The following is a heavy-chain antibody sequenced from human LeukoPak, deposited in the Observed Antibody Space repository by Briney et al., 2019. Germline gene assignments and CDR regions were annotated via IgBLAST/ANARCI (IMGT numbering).Heavy chain of an antibody. Sequence: GGSLRLSCAASGFTYSNVWRNWVRQPPGKGREWVGRIKTNAEGGTLDYTAPVKGRFTISRDDSKNTLYLQMDSLEVEDTGMYYCTTGIDDEGGYWGQGTLVTVSS. V-gene: IGHV3-15*07. CDR1: GFTYSNVW. CDR3: TTGIDDEGGY. CDR2: IKTNAEGGTL. J-gene: IGHJ4*02. D-gene: IGHD3-3*02.